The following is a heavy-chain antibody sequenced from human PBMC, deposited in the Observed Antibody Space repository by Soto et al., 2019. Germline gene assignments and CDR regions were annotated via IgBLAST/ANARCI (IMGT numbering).Heavy chain of an antibody. J-gene: IGHJ4*02. Sequence: PSETLSLTCTVSGGSISSYYWSWIRQPPGKGLEWIGYIYYSGSTNYNPSLKSRVTISVDTSKNQFSLKLSSVTAADTAVYYCALGHDILTGYSFDYWGQGTLVTVSS. CDR3: ALGHDILTGYSFDY. CDR2: IYYSGST. V-gene: IGHV4-59*01. CDR1: GGSISSYY. D-gene: IGHD3-9*01.